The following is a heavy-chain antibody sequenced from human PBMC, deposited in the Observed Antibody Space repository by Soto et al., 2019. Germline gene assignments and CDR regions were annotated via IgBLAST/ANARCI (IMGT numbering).Heavy chain of an antibody. D-gene: IGHD6-19*01. V-gene: IGHV4-59*01. CDR2: IYYSGST. CDR1: GGSISSYY. CDR3: ARAVEMYSSGWYYFDY. J-gene: IGHJ4*02. Sequence: PSETLSLTCTVSGGSISSYYWSWIRQPPGKGLEWIGYIYYSGSTNYNPSLKSRVTISVDTSKNQFSLKLSSVTAADTAVYYCARAVEMYSSGWYYFDYWGQGTLVTVSS.